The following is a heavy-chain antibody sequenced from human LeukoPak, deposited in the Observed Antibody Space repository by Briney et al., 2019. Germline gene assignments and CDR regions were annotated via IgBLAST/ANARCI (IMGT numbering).Heavy chain of an antibody. Sequence: SETLSLTCAVYGGSFSGYYWSWIRQPPGKGLEWIGEINHSGSTNYNPSLKSRVTISVDTSKNQFSLKLSSVTAADTAVYYCARGRGSYGHRANWFDPWGQGTLVTVSS. J-gene: IGHJ5*02. CDR3: ARGRGSYGHRANWFDP. CDR1: GGSFSGYY. V-gene: IGHV4-34*01. CDR2: INHSGST. D-gene: IGHD5-18*01.